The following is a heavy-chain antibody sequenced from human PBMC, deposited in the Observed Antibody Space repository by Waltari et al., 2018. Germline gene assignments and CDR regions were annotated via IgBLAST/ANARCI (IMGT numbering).Heavy chain of an antibody. J-gene: IGHJ4*02. CDR1: GFTFSSYA. CDR2: ISYDGSNK. CDR3: ARSAVAGNYFDY. V-gene: IGHV3-30-3*01. Sequence: QVQLVESGGGVVQPGRSLRLSCAASGFTFSSYAMHWVRQAPGKGLEWVAVISYDGSNKYHADSVKGRFTISRDNSKNTLYLQMNSLRAEDTAVYYCARSAVAGNYFDYWGQGTLVTVSS. D-gene: IGHD6-19*01.